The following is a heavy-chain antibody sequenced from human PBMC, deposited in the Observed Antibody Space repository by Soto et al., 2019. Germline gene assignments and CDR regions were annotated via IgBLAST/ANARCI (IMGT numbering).Heavy chain of an antibody. D-gene: IGHD4-17*01. CDR2: IFHTGSA. CDR3: ARHTVTIRAGFDY. CDR1: GDSVSSGGYY. V-gene: IGHV4-31*03. J-gene: IGHJ4*02. Sequence: SETLSLTCTVSGDSVSSGGYYWTWIRQRPGKGLEWIGYIFHTGSAYYSPSLKTRVSLSIDTSRSQFSLRLSSVTAADTAIYYCARHTVTIRAGFDYWGQGALVTVSS.